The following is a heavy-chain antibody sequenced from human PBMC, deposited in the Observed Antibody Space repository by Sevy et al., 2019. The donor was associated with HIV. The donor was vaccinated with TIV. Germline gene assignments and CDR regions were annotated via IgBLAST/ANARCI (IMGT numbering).Heavy chain of an antibody. CDR2: IYYSGGT. J-gene: IGHJ4*02. CDR1: GGSISNYF. Sequence: AETLSLTCTVSGGSISNYFWSWIRQPPGKGLEWIGYIYYSGGTNYNPSLRSRVTISVETSKNQFSLKLSSVTAADTAVYYCARESIGAVGDFDYWGQGTLVTVSS. CDR3: ARESIGAVGDFDY. D-gene: IGHD6-13*01. V-gene: IGHV4-59*01.